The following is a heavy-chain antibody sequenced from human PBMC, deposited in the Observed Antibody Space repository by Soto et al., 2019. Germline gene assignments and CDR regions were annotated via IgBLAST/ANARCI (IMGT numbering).Heavy chain of an antibody. J-gene: IGHJ3*02. Sequence: ASVKVSCKASRYTFTSYDINWVRQATGQGLEWMGWMNPNSGNTGYAQKFQGRVTMTRNTSISTAYMELSSLRSEDTAVYYCASTTYYYDSSGYSSRAFDIWGQGTMVTVSS. CDR2: MNPNSGNT. D-gene: IGHD3-22*01. CDR3: ASTTYYYDSSGYSSRAFDI. CDR1: RYTFTSYD. V-gene: IGHV1-8*01.